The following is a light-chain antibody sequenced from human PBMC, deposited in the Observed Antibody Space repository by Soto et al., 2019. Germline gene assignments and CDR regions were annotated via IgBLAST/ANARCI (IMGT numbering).Light chain of an antibody. CDR1: QSVSSS. J-gene: IGKJ3*01. CDR2: DAS. CDR3: QLRSNSFT. Sequence: EIFFTQSPATLSLFPGGKTTPSCRVSQSVSSSLAWYQQKPGQAPRLLIYDASKRATGIPARFSGSGSGTDFTLTISSLEPEDFAVYYCQLRSNSFTFGPGTKVDI. V-gene: IGKV3-11*01.